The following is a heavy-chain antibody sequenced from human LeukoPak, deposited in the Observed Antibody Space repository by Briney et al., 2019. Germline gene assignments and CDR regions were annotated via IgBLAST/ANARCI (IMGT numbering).Heavy chain of an antibody. V-gene: IGHV5-10-1*01. CDR3: ATSMVRGVSKRGAFDI. J-gene: IGHJ3*02. CDR1: GYSFISYW. Sequence: GESLKISCKGSGYSFISYWISWVPQFPGNRRRRLGRLGPSHSYTNYRPSFQGHVTISTNESISTAYLQWSNLKASDTAIYYCATSMVRGVSKRGAFDIWGQGARVTISS. CDR2: LGPSHSYT. D-gene: IGHD3-10*01.